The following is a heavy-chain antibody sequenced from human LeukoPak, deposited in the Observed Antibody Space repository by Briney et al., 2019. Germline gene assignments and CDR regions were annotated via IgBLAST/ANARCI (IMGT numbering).Heavy chain of an antibody. J-gene: IGHJ6*02. D-gene: IGHD5-24*01. CDR3: AREGPGDPSVEMATIRPVAYYYYGMDV. V-gene: IGHV1-18*01. Sequence: GASVKVSCKASGYTFTSYGISWVRQAPGQGLEWMGWISAYNGNTNYAQKLQGRVTMTTDTSTSTAYMELRSLRSDDTAVYYCAREGPGDPSVEMATIRPVAYYYYGMDVRGQGTTVTVSS. CDR1: GYTFTSYG. CDR2: ISAYNGNT.